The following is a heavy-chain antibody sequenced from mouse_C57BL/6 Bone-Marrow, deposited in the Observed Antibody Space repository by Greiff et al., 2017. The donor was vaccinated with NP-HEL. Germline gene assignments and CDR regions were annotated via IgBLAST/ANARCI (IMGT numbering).Heavy chain of an antibody. CDR2: ISNLAYSI. V-gene: IGHV5-15*01. D-gene: IGHD2-14*01. CDR3: ARGEDRWFAY. CDR1: GFTFSDYG. Sequence: EVKLVESGGGLVQPGGSLKLSCAASGFTFSDYGMAWVRQAPRKGPEWVAFISNLAYSIYYADTVTGRFTITRENAKNTLYLERSSLRSEDTAMYYCARGEDRWFAYWGQGTLVTVSA. J-gene: IGHJ3*01.